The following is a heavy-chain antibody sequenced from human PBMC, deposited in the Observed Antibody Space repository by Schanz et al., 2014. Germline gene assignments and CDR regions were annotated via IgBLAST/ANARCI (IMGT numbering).Heavy chain of an antibody. CDR1: GFTVSSNY. D-gene: IGHD6-19*01. CDR2: IYSGGST. J-gene: IGHJ3*02. V-gene: IGHV3-53*01. Sequence: EVHLVESGGCLVQPGGSLRLSCAASGFTVSSNYMSWVRQAPGKGLEWVAVIYSGGSTFYTDSVKGRFTISRDNSKNTLYLQMNSLIAEDTAVYYCAKCIGWYGRCAFDIWGQGTMVTVSS. CDR3: AKCIGWYGRCAFDI.